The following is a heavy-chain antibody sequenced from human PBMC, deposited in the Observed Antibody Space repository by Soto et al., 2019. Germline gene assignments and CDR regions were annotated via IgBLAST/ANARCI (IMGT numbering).Heavy chain of an antibody. CDR2: IYHSGST. J-gene: IGHJ6*02. Sequence: PSETLSLTCAVSGGSISSSNWWSWVRQPPGKGLEWIGEIYHSGSTNYNPSLKSRVTISVDKSKNQFSLKLSSVTTADPAVYYCASWRYDDILTGSIGYYGMDVWGQGTTVTVS. CDR1: GGSISSSNW. D-gene: IGHD3-9*01. CDR3: ASWRYDDILTGSIGYYGMDV. V-gene: IGHV4-4*02.